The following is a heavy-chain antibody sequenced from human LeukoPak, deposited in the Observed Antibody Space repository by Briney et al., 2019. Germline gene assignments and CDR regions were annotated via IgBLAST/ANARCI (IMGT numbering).Heavy chain of an antibody. D-gene: IGHD6-13*01. J-gene: IGHJ4*02. CDR2: ISSSGGTI. Sequence: GGSLRLSCAASGFTFSDYYMSWIRQAPGKGLEWVSYISSSGGTIYYADSMKGRFTVSRDNAKNSLYLQMNSLRDEDTAVYYCARGSSTSWYIDYWGQGTLVTVSS. CDR3: ARGSSTSWYIDY. CDR1: GFTFSDYY. V-gene: IGHV3-11*01.